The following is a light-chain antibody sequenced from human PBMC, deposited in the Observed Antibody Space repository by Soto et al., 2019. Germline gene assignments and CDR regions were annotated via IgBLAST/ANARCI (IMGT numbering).Light chain of an antibody. CDR2: GTS. V-gene: IGKV3-20*01. J-gene: IGKJ1*01. CDR1: QTISSNY. Sequence: DIVLTQSPGTLSVSPGERATLSCRASQTISSNYLAWYQQKPGQPPSLLIYGTSSRATGIHRFSGSGSGTDFTLTISRLEPEDSAIYYCQQYISWTFGQGTKVEIK. CDR3: QQYISWT.